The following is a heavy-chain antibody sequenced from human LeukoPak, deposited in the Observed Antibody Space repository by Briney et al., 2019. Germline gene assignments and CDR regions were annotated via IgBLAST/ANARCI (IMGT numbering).Heavy chain of an antibody. V-gene: IGHV4-34*01. J-gene: IGHJ4*02. CDR1: GGSFSGYY. CDR3: ARGGTGFLEWSMYYFDY. Sequence: SETLSLTCAVYGGSFSGYYWSWIRQPPGKGLEWIGEINHSGSTNYNPSLKSRVTISVDTYKNQFSLKLSSVTAADTAVYYCARGGTGFLEWSMYYFDYWGQGTLVTVSS. CDR2: INHSGST. D-gene: IGHD3-3*01.